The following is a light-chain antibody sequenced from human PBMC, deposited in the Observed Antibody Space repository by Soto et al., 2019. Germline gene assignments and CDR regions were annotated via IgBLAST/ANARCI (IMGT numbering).Light chain of an antibody. V-gene: IGKV3-15*01. CDR3: QQYNKWPPST. J-gene: IGKJ1*01. Sequence: EIVLMQSPGTLSLSPGERATLSCRASQSVSNNYLAWYQQKPGQAPRLLIYGASTRATGIPARFSGSGSGTEFTLTISYLQSEDFAVYYCQQYNKWPPSTFGQGTKVDIK. CDR1: QSVSNN. CDR2: GAS.